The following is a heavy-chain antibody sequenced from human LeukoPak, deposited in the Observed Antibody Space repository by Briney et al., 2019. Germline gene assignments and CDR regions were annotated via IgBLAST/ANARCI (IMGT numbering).Heavy chain of an antibody. J-gene: IGHJ4*02. CDR1: GYTFTGYY. V-gene: IGHV1-2*04. CDR2: INPSGGST. Sequence: GASVKVSCKASGYTFTGYYMHWVRQAPGQGLEWMGIINPSGGSTSYAQKFQGWVTMTRDTSISTAYMELSRLRSDDTAVYYCARGPTLGSSWLDYWAREPWSPSPQ. D-gene: IGHD6-13*01. CDR3: ARGPTLGSSWLDY.